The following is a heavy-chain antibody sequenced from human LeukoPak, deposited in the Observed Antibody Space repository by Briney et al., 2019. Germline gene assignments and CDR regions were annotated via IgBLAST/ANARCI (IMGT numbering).Heavy chain of an antibody. V-gene: IGHV4-4*02. CDR2: IYSSGST. D-gene: IGHD1-26*01. J-gene: IGHJ3*02. CDR3: ARQGSGGRAFDI. Sequence: SGTLSLTCGVSGGSVINTNWWTWVRQPPGKGLEWIGYIYSSGSTNSNPSLKSRVTISVDTSKSQFSLKMTSVTAADTAVYYCARQGSGGRAFDIWGQGTMVTVSS. CDR1: GGSVINTNW.